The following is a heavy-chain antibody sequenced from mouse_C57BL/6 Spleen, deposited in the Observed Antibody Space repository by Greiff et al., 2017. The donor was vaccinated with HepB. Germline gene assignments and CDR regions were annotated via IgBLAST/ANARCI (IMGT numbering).Heavy chain of an antibody. V-gene: IGHV5-17*01. Sequence: DVHLVESGGGLVKPGGSLKLSCAASGFTFSDYGMHWVRQAPEKGLEWVAYISSGSSSIYYADTVKGRFTISRDNAKNTLFLHMTSLRSEDTAMYYCARPPLINSVVARYWDFDVWGTGTTVTVSS. D-gene: IGHD1-1*01. CDR3: ARPPLINSVVARYWDFDV. CDR2: ISSGSSSI. J-gene: IGHJ1*03. CDR1: GFTFSDYG.